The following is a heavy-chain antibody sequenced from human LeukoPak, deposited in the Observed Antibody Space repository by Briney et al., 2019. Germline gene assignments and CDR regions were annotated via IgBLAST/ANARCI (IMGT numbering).Heavy chain of an antibody. D-gene: IGHD2-2*01. V-gene: IGHV4-61*02. J-gene: IGHJ4*02. Sequence: SQTLSLNCTVSGDSISSGSYYWSWIRQPAGKGLEWIGRIYTSGSTNYNPSLKSRVTISVDTSKNQFSLKLSSVTAADTAVYYCARGGERYCSSTSCSLDYWGQGTLVTVSS. CDR3: ARGGERYCSSTSCSLDY. CDR2: IYTSGST. CDR1: GDSISSGSYY.